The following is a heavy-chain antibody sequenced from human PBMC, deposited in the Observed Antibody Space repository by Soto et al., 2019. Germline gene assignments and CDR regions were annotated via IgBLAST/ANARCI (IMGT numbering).Heavy chain of an antibody. CDR1: GGSISSSSYY. D-gene: IGHD3-10*01. CDR3: ARQLWFGESGYY. CDR2: IYYSGST. V-gene: IGHV4-39*01. J-gene: IGHJ4*02. Sequence: SETLSLTCTVSGGSISSSSYYWGWIRQPPGKGLEWIGSIYYSGSTYYNPSLKSRVTISVDTSKNQFSLKLSSVTAADTAVYYCARQLWFGESGYYWGQGTLVTVSS.